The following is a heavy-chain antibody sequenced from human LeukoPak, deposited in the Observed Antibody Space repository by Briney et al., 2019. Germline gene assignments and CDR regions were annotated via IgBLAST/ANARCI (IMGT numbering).Heavy chain of an antibody. CDR3: AGPYDSSGFYSGPFDY. J-gene: IGHJ4*02. CDR1: GGSFSGYY. V-gene: IGHV4-34*01. CDR2: INHSGST. D-gene: IGHD3-22*01. Sequence: SETLSLTCAVYGGSFSGYYWSWIRQPPGKGLEWIGEINHSGSTNYNPSLKSRVTISVDTFKNQLSLKLSSVTAAGTAVYYCAGPYDSSGFYSGPFDYWGQGTLVTVSS.